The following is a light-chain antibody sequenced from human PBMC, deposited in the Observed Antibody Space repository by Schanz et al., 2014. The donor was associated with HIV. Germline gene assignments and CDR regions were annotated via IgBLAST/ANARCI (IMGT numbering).Light chain of an antibody. V-gene: IGLV2-14*03. CDR3: CSYAGGSTLV. CDR2: DGS. J-gene: IGLJ3*02. Sequence: QSVLTQPASVSGSPGQSITISCTGPNSDINFYYYVSWFQQHPGKAPQLMIYDGSSRPSGVSNRFSGSKSDNTASLTISGLQPEDEADYYCCSYAGGSTLVFGGGTKLTVL. CDR1: NSDINFYYY.